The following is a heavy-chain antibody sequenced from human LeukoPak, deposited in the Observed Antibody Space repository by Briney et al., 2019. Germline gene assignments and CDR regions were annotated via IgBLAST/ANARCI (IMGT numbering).Heavy chain of an antibody. D-gene: IGHD2/OR15-2a*01. J-gene: IGHJ4*02. CDR1: GFTFSTFG. V-gene: IGHV3-23*01. CDR2: ISDTGGYT. CDR3: ANGGSMAHEKIHN. Sequence: PGGSLRLSCAASGFTFSTFGMSWVRQAPGKGLEWVSSISDTGGYTYYADSMKGRFTISRDNSKNTLYLQMNSLRAEDTAVYHCANGGSMAHEKIHNWGQGTLVTVSS.